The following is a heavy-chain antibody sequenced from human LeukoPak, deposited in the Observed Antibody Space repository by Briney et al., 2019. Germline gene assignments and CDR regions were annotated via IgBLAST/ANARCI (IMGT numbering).Heavy chain of an antibody. D-gene: IGHD2-15*01. CDR3: AKDLGAAIAY. J-gene: IGHJ4*02. V-gene: IGHV3-23*01. Sequence: GGSLRLSCAASRFTFSSYAMSWVCQARGKGLEWVSAISGSGGSTYYADSVKGRFTISRDNSKNTLYLQMNSLRAEDTAVYYCAKDLGAAIAYWGQGPLVTVSS. CDR2: ISGSGGST. CDR1: RFTFSSYA.